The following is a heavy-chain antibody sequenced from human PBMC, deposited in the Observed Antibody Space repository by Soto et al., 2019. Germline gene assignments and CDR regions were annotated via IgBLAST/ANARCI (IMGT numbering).Heavy chain of an antibody. CDR2: IVVGSGNT. V-gene: IGHV1-58*01. Sequence: GASVKVSCKASGFTFTSSAVQWVRQARGQRLEWIGWIVVGSGNTNYAQKFQERVTITRDMSTSTAYMELSSLRSEDTAVYYCAAAPHTNYYDSSGYYYPLGYWGQGNLVTVSS. CDR1: GFTFTSSA. CDR3: AAAPHTNYYDSSGYYYPLGY. J-gene: IGHJ4*02. D-gene: IGHD3-22*01.